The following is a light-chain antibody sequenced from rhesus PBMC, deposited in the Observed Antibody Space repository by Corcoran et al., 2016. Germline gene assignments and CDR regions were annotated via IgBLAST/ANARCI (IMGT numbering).Light chain of an antibody. CDR1: QGISSC. V-gene: IGKV1-21*01. Sequence: DIQMTQSPSSLSASVGERVTIPCRASQGISSCLAWYQQKPGKAPKLLIYQASSLQSGVPSRFRGCGSGTDVCLSNSRLPAEDFATYYYQQFRRAPFTFGPGTKLDIK. CDR2: QAS. CDR3: QQFRRAPFT. J-gene: IGKJ3*01.